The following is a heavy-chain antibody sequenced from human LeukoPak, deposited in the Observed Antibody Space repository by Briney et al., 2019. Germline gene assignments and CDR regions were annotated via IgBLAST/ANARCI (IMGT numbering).Heavy chain of an antibody. D-gene: IGHD3-22*01. J-gene: IGHJ5*02. CDR1: GASISSSSHY. V-gene: IGHV4-39*07. Sequence: SETLSLTCTVSGASISSSSHYWGWIRQPPGKGLEWIGGSTYYNPSLKSRVTISLDTSKNQLSLKLNSVTAADTAVYYCARDRSDSSGYYYHGWFDPWGLGTLVTVSS. CDR2: GST. CDR3: ARDRSDSSGYYYHGWFDP.